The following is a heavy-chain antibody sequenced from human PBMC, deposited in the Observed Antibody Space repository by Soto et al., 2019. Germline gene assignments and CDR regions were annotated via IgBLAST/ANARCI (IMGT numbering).Heavy chain of an antibody. CDR1: GYTFTSYG. J-gene: IGHJ6*02. V-gene: IGHV1-18*04. CDR2: ISAYNGNT. D-gene: IGHD2-2*01. CDR3: ARVVVVSAADYYYYYGMDV. Sequence: ASVKVSCKASGYTFTSYGISWVRQAPGQGLEWMGWISAYNGNTNYAQKLQDRVTMTTDTSTSTAYMELRSLRSDDTAVYCCARVVVVSAADYYYYYGMDVCGQGTTVTVSS.